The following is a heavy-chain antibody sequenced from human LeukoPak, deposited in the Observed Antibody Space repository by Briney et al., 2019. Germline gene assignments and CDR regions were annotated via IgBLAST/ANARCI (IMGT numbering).Heavy chain of an antibody. Sequence: PGGSLRLSCAASGFTFSSYGMHWVRQAPGKGLEWVAVIWYDGSNKYYADSVKGRFTISRDNSKNTLYLQMNSLRAEDTAVYYCASLYSSSSNGDYWGQGTLVTVSS. D-gene: IGHD6-6*01. CDR2: IWYDGSNK. CDR3: ASLYSSSSNGDY. CDR1: GFTFSSYG. J-gene: IGHJ4*02. V-gene: IGHV3-33*01.